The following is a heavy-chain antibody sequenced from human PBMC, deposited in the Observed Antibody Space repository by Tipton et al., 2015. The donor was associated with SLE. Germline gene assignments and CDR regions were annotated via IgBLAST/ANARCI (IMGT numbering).Heavy chain of an antibody. J-gene: IGHJ4*02. Sequence: LRLSCTVSGGSISSHYWSWIRQPPGKGLEWIGYIYYSGSTHYNPSLKSRVTISVDTSKNQFSLKLSSVTAADTAVYYCARVLGGKLGYWGQGTLVTVSS. D-gene: IGHD3-16*01. CDR2: IYYSGST. CDR3: ARVLGGKLGY. V-gene: IGHV4-59*11. CDR1: GGSISSHY.